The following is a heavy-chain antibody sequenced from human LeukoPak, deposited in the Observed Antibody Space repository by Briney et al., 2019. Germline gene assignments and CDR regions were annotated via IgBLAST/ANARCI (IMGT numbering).Heavy chain of an antibody. Sequence: ASVKVSCKASGYTFASYDINWVRQATGQGLEWMGWMNPNSGNTGYAQKFQGRVTMTRNTSISTAYMELSSLRSEDTAVYYCARESGSYLDAFDIWGQGTMVTVSS. CDR3: ARESGSYLDAFDI. J-gene: IGHJ3*02. CDR2: MNPNSGNT. D-gene: IGHD1-26*01. V-gene: IGHV1-8*01. CDR1: GYTFASYD.